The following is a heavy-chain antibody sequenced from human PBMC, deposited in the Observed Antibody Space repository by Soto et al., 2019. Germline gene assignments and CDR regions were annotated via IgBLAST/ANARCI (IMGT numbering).Heavy chain of an antibody. CDR1: GGTFSSYF. Sequence: QVQLVQSGAEVKKPGSSVTVACKASGGTFSSYFINWVRQAPGQGLEWVGGIIPVFGTTNYGEKFKGRVTITADESTSKAYMEPNSLRSDQTAIFYCAKEVPFVAASYYYLRLDVWGQGTTVTVTS. J-gene: IGHJ6*02. V-gene: IGHV1-69*01. CDR2: IIPVFGTT. D-gene: IGHD6-6*01. CDR3: AKEVPFVAASYYYLRLDV.